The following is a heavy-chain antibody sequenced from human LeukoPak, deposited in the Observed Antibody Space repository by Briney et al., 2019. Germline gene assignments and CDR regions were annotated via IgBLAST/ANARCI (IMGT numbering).Heavy chain of an antibody. CDR3: AKVVSAAGLVY. CDR2: MSSSSIYT. V-gene: IGHV3-11*05. Sequence: PGGSLRLSCEASGFTFTDYYMSWIRQAPGKGLEWLSYMSSSSIYTNYADSVKGRFTISRDNSKNTLYLQMNSLRAEDTAIYYCAKVVSAAGLVYWGQGTLVTVSS. D-gene: IGHD6-13*01. CDR1: GFTFTDYY. J-gene: IGHJ4*02.